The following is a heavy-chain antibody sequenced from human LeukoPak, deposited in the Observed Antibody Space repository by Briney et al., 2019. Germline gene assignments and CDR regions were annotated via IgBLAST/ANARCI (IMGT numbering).Heavy chain of an antibody. Sequence: PGGSLRLSCAASGFTFSSYSMNWVRQAPGKGLEWVSSISSSSSYIYYADSVKGRFTISRDNAKNSLYLQMSSLRAEDTAVYYCAKVSSSGRYDAFDIWGQGTMVTVSS. CDR2: ISSSSSYI. CDR3: AKVSSSGRYDAFDI. V-gene: IGHV3-21*01. J-gene: IGHJ3*02. D-gene: IGHD3-10*01. CDR1: GFTFSSYS.